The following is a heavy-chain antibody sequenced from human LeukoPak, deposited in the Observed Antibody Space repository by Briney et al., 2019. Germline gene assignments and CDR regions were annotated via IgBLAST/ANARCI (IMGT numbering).Heavy chain of an antibody. J-gene: IGHJ4*02. Sequence: GGSLRFSCAASGFTFSNAWMSWVRQAPGKGLEWVGRIKSKTDGGTTDYAAPVKGRFTISRDDSKNTLYPQMNGLKTEDTAVYYCTTPTDYGDYGYWGQGTLVTVSS. V-gene: IGHV3-15*01. CDR1: GFTFSNAW. CDR2: IKSKTDGGTT. CDR3: TTPTDYGDYGY. D-gene: IGHD4-17*01.